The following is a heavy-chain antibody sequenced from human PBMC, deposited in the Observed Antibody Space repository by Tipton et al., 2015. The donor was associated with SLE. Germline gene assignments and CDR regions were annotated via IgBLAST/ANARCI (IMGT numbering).Heavy chain of an antibody. V-gene: IGHV1-69*08. CDR3: AGGSSWYKPLNFDY. CDR2: IIPIFGTA. D-gene: IGHD6-13*01. J-gene: IGHJ4*02. CDR1: GGTFSRYT. Sequence: QVQLVQSGAEVKKPGSSVKVSCKASGGTFSRYTITWVRQAPGQGLEWMGRIIPIFGTANYAQKFQGRVTITADKSTSTAYMELSSLRSEDTAVYYCAGGSSWYKPLNFDYWGQGTLVTVSS.